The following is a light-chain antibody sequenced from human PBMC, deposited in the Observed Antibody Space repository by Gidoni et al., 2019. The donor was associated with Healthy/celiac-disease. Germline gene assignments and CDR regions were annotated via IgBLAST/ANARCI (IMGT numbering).Light chain of an antibody. CDR1: QSVSSSY. J-gene: IGKJ3*01. CDR3: QQYGSSRFT. CDR2: GAS. Sequence: EIVLTQSPGTLSLSPGERATLSCRASQSVSSSYLAWYQQKPGQAPRRLIYGASSRATGIPDRFSGSGSGTDFTLTISRLEPEDFAVYYCQQYGSSRFTFGPXTNVDIK. V-gene: IGKV3-20*01.